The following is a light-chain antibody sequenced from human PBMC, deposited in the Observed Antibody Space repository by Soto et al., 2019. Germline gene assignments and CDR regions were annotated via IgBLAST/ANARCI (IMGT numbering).Light chain of an antibody. J-gene: IGLJ3*02. CDR2: EVT. Sequence: QSALTQPASVSGSPGQSITISCTGTSSDVGAYNYVSWYQQYPGKAPKLIIYEVTNRPSGVSNRFSGSKSANTASLTISGLQAEDEADYYCNSYTSTSARVFGGGNKLTVL. CDR1: SSDVGAYNY. CDR3: NSYTSTSARV. V-gene: IGLV2-14*01.